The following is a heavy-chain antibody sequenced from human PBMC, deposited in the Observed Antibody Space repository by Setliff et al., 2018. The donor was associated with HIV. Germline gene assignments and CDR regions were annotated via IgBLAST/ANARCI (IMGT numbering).Heavy chain of an antibody. CDR2: ISPSGIST. J-gene: IGHJ6*03. V-gene: IGHV1-46*03. CDR3: AREARYQDRYYYYMDV. Sequence: ASVKVSCKASGYTFTRYYMHWVRQAPGQGLEWMGMISPSGISTSYAQKFQGRVTMTRDTSASTVYMELSSLRSEDTAVYYCAREARYQDRYYYYMDVWGKGTTVTVSS. CDR1: GYTFTRYY. D-gene: IGHD1-20*01.